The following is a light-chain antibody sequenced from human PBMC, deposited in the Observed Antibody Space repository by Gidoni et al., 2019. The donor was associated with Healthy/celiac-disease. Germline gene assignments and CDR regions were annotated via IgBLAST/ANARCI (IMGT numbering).Light chain of an antibody. CDR3: QQYNIPYT. V-gene: IGKV1-5*01. J-gene: IGKJ2*01. CDR1: HSISSW. Sequence: DIKMTQSPSTLSASVGDRVTITCRASHSISSWLAWYQQKPGTAPNLLIYDASSLASAFPSRFSGSGSGTEFTLTISSLQPDDFSTYDRQQYNIPYTFAQWTKLEIK. CDR2: DAS.